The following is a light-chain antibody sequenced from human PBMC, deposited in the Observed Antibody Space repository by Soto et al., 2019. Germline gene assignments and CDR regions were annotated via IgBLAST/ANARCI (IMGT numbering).Light chain of an antibody. V-gene: IGKV3-15*01. CDR3: QQYKDWPTT. Sequence: IVLTQSPATLSVSPGDRATLSCWASQTLDSMVAWYQQKSGQAPRLLIYSASARATGVPARFSGYGSGTDFTLTISSLQSEDLGVYYCQQYKDWPTTFGQGTKVDIK. CDR2: SAS. J-gene: IGKJ1*01. CDR1: QTLDSM.